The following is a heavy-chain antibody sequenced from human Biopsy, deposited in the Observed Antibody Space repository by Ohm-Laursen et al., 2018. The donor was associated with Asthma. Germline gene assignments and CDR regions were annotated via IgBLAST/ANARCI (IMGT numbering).Heavy chain of an antibody. CDR2: VNTGNGDT. Sequence: SVTVSYQPSGYTFISFAIHWARQAPGQRLEWMGWVNTGNGDTMYSQKFPGRVTITRDTSASTAYMELRSLRSEDTATYYCARTYYDFLTGQVKDVFGVWGQGTMVTVSS. V-gene: IGHV1-3*04. D-gene: IGHD3-9*01. CDR1: GYTFISFA. J-gene: IGHJ3*01. CDR3: ARTYYDFLTGQVKDVFGV.